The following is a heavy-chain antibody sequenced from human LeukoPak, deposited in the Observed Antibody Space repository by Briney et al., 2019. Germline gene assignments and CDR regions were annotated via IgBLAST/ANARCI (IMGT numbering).Heavy chain of an antibody. CDR1: GFTFSSYC. CDR2: ISYDGSNK. CDR3: ARALPTVDRYWYFDL. V-gene: IGHV3-30*03. D-gene: IGHD4-17*01. Sequence: GGSLRLSCAPSGFTFSSYCIHWVRQAPGKGLEWVAVISYDGSNKFYADSVKGRFSTFRDKSKNTLYLQMNSLRAEDTAMYYCARALPTVDRYWYFDLWGRGTLVTVSS. J-gene: IGHJ2*01.